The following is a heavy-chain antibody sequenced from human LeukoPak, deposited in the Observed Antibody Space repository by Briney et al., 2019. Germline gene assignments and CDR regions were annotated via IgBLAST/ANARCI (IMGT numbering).Heavy chain of an antibody. CDR3: ARAFPSPSGFDY. V-gene: IGHV1-2*06. Sequence: ASVKVSCKASGYTFTGYYMHWVRQAPGQGLEWMGRINPNSGGTNYAQKFQGRVTMTRDTSISTAYMELSRLRSGDTAVYYCARAFPSPSGFDYWGQGTLVTVSS. D-gene: IGHD2/OR15-2a*01. CDR1: GYTFTGYY. CDR2: INPNSGGT. J-gene: IGHJ4*02.